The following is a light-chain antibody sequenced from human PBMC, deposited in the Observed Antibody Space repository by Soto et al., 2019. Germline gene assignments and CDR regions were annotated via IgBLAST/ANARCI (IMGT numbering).Light chain of an antibody. CDR1: SSDIGGYNY. V-gene: IGLV2-14*01. CDR2: EVT. Sequence: QSVLTQPASVSGSPGQSITISGTGASSDIGGYNYVSWYQHHPGKAPKLLIYEVTNRPSGVSNRFSGSKSGKTASLTISGLKAEDEADYYCSSYTTSGSLFYVFGTGTKVTVL. J-gene: IGLJ1*01. CDR3: SSYTTSGSLFYV.